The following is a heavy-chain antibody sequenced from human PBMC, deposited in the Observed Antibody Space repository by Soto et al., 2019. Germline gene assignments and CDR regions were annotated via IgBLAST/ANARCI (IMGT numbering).Heavy chain of an antibody. D-gene: IGHD1-1*01. CDR1: GFTFSSYG. J-gene: IGHJ4*02. Sequence: QVQLVESGGGVVQPGRSLRLSCAASGFTFSSYGMHWVRQAPGKGLEWMAVIWYDGNSKDYGDSVRGRFTVSRDNSKNTLYLQMDSLRAEDTAVYYCARDSSSVEGFDFWGQGTLVTVSS. CDR3: ARDSSSVEGFDF. CDR2: IWYDGNSK. V-gene: IGHV3-33*01.